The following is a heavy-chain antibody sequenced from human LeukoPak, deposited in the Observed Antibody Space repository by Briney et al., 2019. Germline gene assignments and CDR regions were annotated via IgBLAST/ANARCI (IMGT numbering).Heavy chain of an antibody. D-gene: IGHD6-25*01. V-gene: IGHV1-2*02. CDR1: GYTFTGYY. J-gene: IGHJ4*02. CDR2: FNPNSGGT. Sequence: PSVKVSFKASGYTFTGYYMHWLRQAPGQGLEWMGWFNPNSGGTNYAQKDHGRVTMTRDTSITTTNLELSRLTSDDTAVIYCARGPRAASQFDYWGQGTLVTVSS. CDR3: ARGPRAASQFDY.